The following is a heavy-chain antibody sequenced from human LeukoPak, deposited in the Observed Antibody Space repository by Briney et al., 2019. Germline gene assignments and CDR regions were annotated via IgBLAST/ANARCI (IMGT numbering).Heavy chain of an antibody. CDR1: GFTFSSYG. V-gene: IGHV3-30*02. Sequence: GGSLRLSCAASGFTFSSYGMHWVRQAPGKGLEWVAFIRYDGSNKYYADSVKGRFTISRDNSKNTLYLQMNSLRAEDTAVYYCAKDPGDYGGNSKLDYWGQGTLVTVSS. D-gene: IGHD4-23*01. J-gene: IGHJ4*02. CDR2: IRYDGSNK. CDR3: AKDPGDYGGNSKLDY.